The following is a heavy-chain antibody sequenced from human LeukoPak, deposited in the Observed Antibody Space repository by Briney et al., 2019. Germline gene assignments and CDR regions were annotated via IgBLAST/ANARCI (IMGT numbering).Heavy chain of an antibody. CDR3: ARDQEGFDY. CDR1: GYTFTSNY. J-gene: IGHJ4*02. V-gene: IGHV1-46*01. Sequence: ASVKVSCKASGYTFTSNYIHWVRQVPGQGLEWMGMIYPRDGSTSYAQKFQGRVTVTRDTSTSTVHMELSGLRSEDTAVYYCARDQEGFDYWGQGTLVTVS. CDR2: IYPRDGST.